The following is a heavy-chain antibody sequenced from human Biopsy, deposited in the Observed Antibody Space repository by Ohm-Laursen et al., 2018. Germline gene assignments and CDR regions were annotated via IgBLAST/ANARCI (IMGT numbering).Heavy chain of an antibody. CDR1: GVSINGGRYY. Sequence: TLSLTCTVSGVSINGGRYYWNWIRHHPGKRLEWIGNIFYSANTYYNPSLKSRVTISVDTSKNQFSLKRSSVTAADTAVYYCARLGSGDYFPTFFDFWGQGALVTVSS. D-gene: IGHD5-12*01. V-gene: IGHV4-31*03. CDR2: IFYSANT. J-gene: IGHJ4*02. CDR3: ARLGSGDYFPTFFDF.